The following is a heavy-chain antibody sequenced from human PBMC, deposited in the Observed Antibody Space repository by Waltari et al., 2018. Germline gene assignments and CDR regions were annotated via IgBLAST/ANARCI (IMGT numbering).Heavy chain of an antibody. V-gene: IGHV4-39*07. Sequence: QMQLRESGPGLVTPSETLSLTCTVSGDSISDTTFYWAWFRQPPAKGLEWMGSIYSSGSTHYSPSLKSRVTISVDTSKNQFSMKLTSVTAADTAVYYCASLWVRVEYWGRGTLVSVSS. CDR1: GDSISDTTFY. J-gene: IGHJ4*02. CDR3: ASLWVRVEY. CDR2: IYSSGST. D-gene: IGHD1-26*01.